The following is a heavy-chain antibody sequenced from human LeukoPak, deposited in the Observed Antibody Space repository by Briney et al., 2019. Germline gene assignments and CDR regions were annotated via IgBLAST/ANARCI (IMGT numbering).Heavy chain of an antibody. Sequence: QPGGSLRLSCAAYGFIFSRYWMTWVRQAPGKGLEWVANIKEDGKDKYYVDSVKGRFTISKDNARNSLYLQMNSLRADDTAVYYCARDRGRGFDLWGQGTLVTVSS. J-gene: IGHJ5*02. V-gene: IGHV3-7*01. CDR1: GFIFSRYW. CDR2: IKEDGKDK. CDR3: ARDRGRGFDL.